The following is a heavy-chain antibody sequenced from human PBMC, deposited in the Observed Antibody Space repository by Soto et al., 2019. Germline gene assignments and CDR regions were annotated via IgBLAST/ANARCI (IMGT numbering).Heavy chain of an antibody. CDR1: GFAFSGYG. V-gene: IGHV3-33*01. CDR2: IWYDGGNK. Sequence: QVQLVESGGGVVQPGRSLRLSCAASGFAFSGYGMHWVRQAPGKGLEWVALIWYDGGNKYYTDSVKGRFTISRDNSKNTLYLQMNSLRAEDTAVYFCARDTTGGGWTSRGFDYWGQGTLVTVSS. D-gene: IGHD6-19*01. CDR3: ARDTTGGGWTSRGFDY. J-gene: IGHJ4*02.